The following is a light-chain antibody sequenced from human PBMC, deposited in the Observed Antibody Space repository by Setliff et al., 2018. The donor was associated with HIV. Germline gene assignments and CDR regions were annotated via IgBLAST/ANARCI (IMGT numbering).Light chain of an antibody. CDR2: DVS. CDR1: SSDVGGYNY. CDR3: SSYTASSTWV. Sequence: ALAQPASVSGSPGQSITISCTGSSSDVGGYNYVSWYQQHPGKAPKLMIYDVSQRPSGVSDRFSGSKSGITASLTISGLQPEDESDYYCSSYTASSTWVFGGGTK. J-gene: IGLJ3*02. V-gene: IGLV2-14*03.